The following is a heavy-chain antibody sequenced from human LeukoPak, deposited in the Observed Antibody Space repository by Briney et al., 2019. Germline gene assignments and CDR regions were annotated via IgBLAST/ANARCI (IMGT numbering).Heavy chain of an antibody. CDR3: ARDVATTGWYTFDY. D-gene: IGHD6-19*01. CDR2: TYYRSKWYS. CDR1: GDSVSSINGA. J-gene: IGHJ4*02. V-gene: IGHV6-1*01. Sequence: SQTLSLTCAISGDSVSSINGAWNWVRQSPSRGLEWLGRTYYRSKWYSDYAVPIQGRISINPDTSKNQFTLHLFSVTPDDTAVYYCARDVATTGWYTFDYWGQGTRVTVSS.